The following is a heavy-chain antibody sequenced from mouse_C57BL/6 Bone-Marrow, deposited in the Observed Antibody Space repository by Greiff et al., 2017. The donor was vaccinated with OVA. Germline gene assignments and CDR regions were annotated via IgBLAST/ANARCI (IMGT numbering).Heavy chain of an antibody. CDR3: ARLLWFYFDY. J-gene: IGHJ2*01. CDR2: IDPSDSYT. D-gene: IGHD2-2*01. Sequence: QVQLQQPGAELVMPGASVKLSCKASGYTFTSYWMHWVKQRPGQGLEWIGEIDPSDSYTNYHQKFKGKSTLTVDKSSSTAYMQLSSLTSEDSAVYYCARLLWFYFDYWGQGTTLTVSS. V-gene: IGHV1-69*01. CDR1: GYTFTSYW.